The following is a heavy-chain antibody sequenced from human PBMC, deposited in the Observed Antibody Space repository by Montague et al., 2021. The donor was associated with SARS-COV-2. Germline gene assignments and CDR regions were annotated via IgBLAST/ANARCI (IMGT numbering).Heavy chain of an antibody. V-gene: IGHV4-59*12. CDR1: GGSISPYY. J-gene: IGHJ6*02. CDR3: ARWGEYYDSPYYYYAMDV. CDR2: TSYSEST. Sequence: SETLSLTCTVSGGSISPYYWSWIRQSPGKGLECIGYTSYSESTDYNPSLKSRVTISIDTSKNQFSLKLSSVTAADTAVYYCARWGEYYDSPYYYYAMDVGGQGTTVT. D-gene: IGHD3-3*01.